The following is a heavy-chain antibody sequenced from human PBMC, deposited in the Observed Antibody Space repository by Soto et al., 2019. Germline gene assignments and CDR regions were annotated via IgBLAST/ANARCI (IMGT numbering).Heavy chain of an antibody. Sequence: EVKVLESGGGLVQPGGSLRLSCATSGFTFTLYPMNWVRQAPGKGLGWVAGISAGGDSTYYAESVKGRSTIFRDNSKNSVYLPMNSLRVEDTAVYYCARRVWGQGTLVTVSS. CDR3: ARRV. V-gene: IGHV3-23*01. J-gene: IGHJ4*02. CDR1: GFTFTLYP. CDR2: ISAGGDST.